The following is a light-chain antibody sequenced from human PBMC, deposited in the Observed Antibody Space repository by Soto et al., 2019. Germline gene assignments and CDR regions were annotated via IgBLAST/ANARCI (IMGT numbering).Light chain of an antibody. CDR3: QQYGSSPWT. CDR2: GAS. V-gene: IGKV3-20*01. CDR1: QSVSSNY. J-gene: IGKJ1*01. Sequence: EIVLTQPPGTLSLSPGERATLSCRASQSVSSNYLAWYQQKPGQAPRPLIYGASSRATGIPDRFSGSGAGTEFSLTISRLESEDFAVYYCQQYGSSPWTFGQGTKVHIK.